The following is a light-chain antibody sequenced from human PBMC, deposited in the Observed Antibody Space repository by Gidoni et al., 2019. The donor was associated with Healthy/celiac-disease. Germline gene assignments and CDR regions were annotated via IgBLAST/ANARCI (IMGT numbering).Light chain of an antibody. J-gene: IGKJ2*01. CDR1: QSVSSY. V-gene: IGKV3-11*01. CDR2: DAS. CDR3: QQRSNWPPLYT. Sequence: EIVLTQSPATLSLSPGERATRSCRASQSVSSYLAWYQQKPGQAPRLLIYDASNRATGIPARFSGSGSGTDFTITISSLEPEDFAVYYCQQRSNWPPLYTFGQGTKLEIK.